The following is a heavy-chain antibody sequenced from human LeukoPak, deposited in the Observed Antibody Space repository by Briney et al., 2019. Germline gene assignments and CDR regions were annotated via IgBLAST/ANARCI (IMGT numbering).Heavy chain of an antibody. D-gene: IGHD4-17*01. V-gene: IGHV3-23*01. Sequence: GGSLRLSCVASGFTLSSYAMSWVRQAPGKGLEWVSSVGTSGGSTYHADSVKGRFTISRDNSKSTLYLQMNSLRAEDTAVYYCAKEDYVRRAGLDYWGQGTLVTVSS. J-gene: IGHJ4*02. CDR2: VGTSGGST. CDR1: GFTLSSYA. CDR3: AKEDYVRRAGLDY.